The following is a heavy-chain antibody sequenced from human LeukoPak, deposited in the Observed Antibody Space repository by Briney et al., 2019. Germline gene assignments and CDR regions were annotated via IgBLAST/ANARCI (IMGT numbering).Heavy chain of an antibody. Sequence: SVKVSCKASGGTFSSYAISWVRQAPGQGLEWMGGIIPIFGTANYAQEFQGRVTITADESTSTAYMELSSLRSEDTAVYYCARDPGVVVAATYFDYWGQGTLVTVSS. CDR3: ARDPGVVVAATYFDY. CDR1: GGTFSSYA. V-gene: IGHV1-69*01. J-gene: IGHJ4*02. CDR2: IIPIFGTA. D-gene: IGHD2-15*01.